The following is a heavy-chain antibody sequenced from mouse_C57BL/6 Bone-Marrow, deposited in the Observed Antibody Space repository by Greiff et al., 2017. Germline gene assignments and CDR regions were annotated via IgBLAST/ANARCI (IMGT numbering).Heavy chain of an antibody. Sequence: QVQLQQSGPELVKPGASVKLSCKASGYTFTSYDINWVKQRPGQGLEWIGWIYPRDGSPNYNEKFKGKATLTVDTSSSTAYMEIHRQTSVDSAVYFCARLEFDGSSGDWYFDVWGTGTTVTVSS. CDR2: IYPRDGSP. D-gene: IGHD1-1*01. CDR3: ARLEFDGSSGDWYFDV. V-gene: IGHV1-85*01. J-gene: IGHJ1*03. CDR1: GYTFTSYD.